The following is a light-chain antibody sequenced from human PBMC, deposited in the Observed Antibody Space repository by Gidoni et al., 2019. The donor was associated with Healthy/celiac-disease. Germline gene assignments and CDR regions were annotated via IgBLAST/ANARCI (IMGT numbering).Light chain of an antibody. CDR3: QQYNNWHPYT. J-gene: IGKJ2*01. CDR1: QSVSSN. Sequence: LVITPSPPTLSVSPGDQATLSCRASQSVSSNLAWYQQKPGQAPRLLIYGAATRATGSPARLSGSGAGTEVTITISRLQYEDFAVYYCQQYNNWHPYTFGQGTKLEIK. V-gene: IGKV3-15*01. CDR2: GAA.